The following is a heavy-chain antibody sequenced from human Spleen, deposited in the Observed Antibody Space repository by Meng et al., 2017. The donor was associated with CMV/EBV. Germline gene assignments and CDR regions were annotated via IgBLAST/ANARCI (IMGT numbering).Heavy chain of an antibody. D-gene: IGHD3-16*01. Sequence: LKISCAASGFTFRSYWMSWVRQAPGKGLEWVANIKQDGSEKYYVDSVKGRFTIFRDNAKNSLYLQMSSLRAEDTAVYYCARDLENGYASSIKDYWGQGTLVTVSS. V-gene: IGHV3-7*01. CDR1: GFTFRSYW. CDR3: ARDLENGYASSIKDY. J-gene: IGHJ4*02. CDR2: IKQDGSEK.